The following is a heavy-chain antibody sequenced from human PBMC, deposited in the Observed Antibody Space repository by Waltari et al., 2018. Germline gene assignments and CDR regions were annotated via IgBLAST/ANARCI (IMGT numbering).Heavy chain of an antibody. D-gene: IGHD3-16*01. CDR2: IYDSGTT. Sequence: QLQLQESGPGLVKPSETLSLTCTVSGGSISSSTLFCGWLRQPLGKGLEWVGSIYDSGTTYYNPSLKSRVTISVDTSKNQFSLKVNSVTAADTAVYYCATHPPSQLGVVLNWFDPWGQGILVTVSS. CDR1: GGSISSSTLF. J-gene: IGHJ5*02. V-gene: IGHV4-39*01. CDR3: ATHPPSQLGVVLNWFDP.